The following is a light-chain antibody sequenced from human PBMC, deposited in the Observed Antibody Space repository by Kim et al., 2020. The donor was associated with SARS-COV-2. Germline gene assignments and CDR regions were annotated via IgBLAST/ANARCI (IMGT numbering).Light chain of an antibody. CDR2: DVS. J-gene: IGLJ3*02. CDR3: SPYTSSSNWV. V-gene: IGLV2-14*03. Sequence: QSALTQPASVSGSPGQSITISCTGTRSDVGGYNYVSWYQQHPGKAPKLMIYDVSNRPSGVSNRFSGSKSGNTASLTISGLQAEDEADYYCSPYTSSSNWVFGGGTQLTVL. CDR1: RSDVGGYNY.